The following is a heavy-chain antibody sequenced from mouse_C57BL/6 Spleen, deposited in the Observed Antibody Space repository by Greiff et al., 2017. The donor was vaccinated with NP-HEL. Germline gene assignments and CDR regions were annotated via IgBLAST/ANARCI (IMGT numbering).Heavy chain of an antibody. V-gene: IGHV5-4*03. Sequence: DVKLVESGGGLVKPGGSLKLSCAASGFTFSSYAMSWVRQTPEKRLEWVATISDGGSYTYYPDNVKGRFTISRDNAKNNLYLQMSHLKSEDTAMYYCARYGYDGYAMDYWGQGTSVTVSS. J-gene: IGHJ4*01. D-gene: IGHD2-2*01. CDR3: ARYGYDGYAMDY. CDR1: GFTFSSYA. CDR2: ISDGGSYT.